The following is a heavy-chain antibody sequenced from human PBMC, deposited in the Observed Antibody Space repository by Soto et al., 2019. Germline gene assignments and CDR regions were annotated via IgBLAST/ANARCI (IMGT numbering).Heavy chain of an antibody. CDR1: GGTFSSYA. V-gene: IGHV1-69*01. Sequence: QVQLVQSGAGVKKPGSSVKVSCKASGGTFSSYAISWVRQAPGQGLEWMGGIIPIFGTANYAQKFQGRVTITADESTSTAYMELSSLRSEDTAVYYCARGRKTVVVPAAIRGYYYYGMDVWGQGTTVTVSS. CDR2: IIPIFGTA. CDR3: ARGRKTVVVPAAIRGYYYYGMDV. D-gene: IGHD2-2*02. J-gene: IGHJ6*02.